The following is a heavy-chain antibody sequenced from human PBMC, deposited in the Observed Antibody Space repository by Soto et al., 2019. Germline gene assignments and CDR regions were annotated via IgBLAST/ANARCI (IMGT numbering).Heavy chain of an antibody. D-gene: IGHD5-12*01. J-gene: IGHJ4*02. CDR1: GYTFTGYY. CDR2: INPNSGGT. Sequence: ASVKVSCKASGYTFTGYYMHWVRQAPGQGLEWMGWINPNSGGTNYAQKFQGRVTMTRDTSISTAYMELSRLRSDDTAVYYCARGRSERWLQSQDYWGPGTLLTVSS. CDR3: ARGRSERWLQSQDY. V-gene: IGHV1-2*02.